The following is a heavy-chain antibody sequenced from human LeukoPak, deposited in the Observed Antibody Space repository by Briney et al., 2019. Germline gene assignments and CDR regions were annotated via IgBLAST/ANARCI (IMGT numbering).Heavy chain of an antibody. CDR3: ARDALRYFDWLPFDP. D-gene: IGHD3-9*01. CDR1: GYTFTGYY. CDR2: INPNSGGT. Sequence: GASVKVSCKASGYTFTGYYMHWVRQAPGQGLEWMGRINPNSGGTNYAQKFQGRVTMTRDTSISTAYMELSRLRSDDTAVYYCARDALRYFDWLPFDPWGQGTPVTVSS. V-gene: IGHV1-2*06. J-gene: IGHJ5*02.